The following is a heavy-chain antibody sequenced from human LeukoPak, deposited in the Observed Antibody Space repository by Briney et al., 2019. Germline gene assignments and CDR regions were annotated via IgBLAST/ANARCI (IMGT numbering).Heavy chain of an antibody. J-gene: IGHJ4*02. Sequence: SETLSLTCTVSGGSVSSGSYYWSWFRQPPGKGLEWIGYIYYSGATNYNSSLKSRVTISIDTSKNQFSLRLISVTAADTAVYYCARALGFGYFNYWGQGTLVTVSS. D-gene: IGHD3-10*01. CDR1: GGSVSSGSYY. V-gene: IGHV4-61*01. CDR2: IYYSGAT. CDR3: ARALGFGYFNY.